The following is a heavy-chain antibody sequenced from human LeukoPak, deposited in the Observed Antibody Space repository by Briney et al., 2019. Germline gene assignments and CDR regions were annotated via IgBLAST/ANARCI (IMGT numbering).Heavy chain of an antibody. V-gene: IGHV3-21*01. CDR2: ISSSSSYI. J-gene: IGHJ3*02. CDR1: GFTFSSYA. Sequence: GGSLRLSCAASGFTFSSYAMSWVRQAPGKGLEWVSSISSSSSYIYYADSVKGRFTISRDNAKNSLYLQMNSLRAEDTAVYYCASVTWPGAFDIWGQGTMVTVSS. CDR3: ASVTWPGAFDI. D-gene: IGHD3-10*01.